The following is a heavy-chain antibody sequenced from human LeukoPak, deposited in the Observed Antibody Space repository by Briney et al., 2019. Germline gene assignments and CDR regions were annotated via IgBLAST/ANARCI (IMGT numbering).Heavy chain of an antibody. CDR3: ARGGLIQRHAFDI. CDR1: GFTFSSYW. D-gene: IGHD1-1*01. CDR2: INSDGSST. Sequence: GGSLRLSCAASGFTFSSYWMHWVRQAPGKGLVWVSRINSDGSSTSYADSVKGRFTISRDNAKNSLYLQMNSLRGEDTALYYCARGGLIQRHAFDIWGQGTMVTVSS. V-gene: IGHV3-74*01. J-gene: IGHJ3*02.